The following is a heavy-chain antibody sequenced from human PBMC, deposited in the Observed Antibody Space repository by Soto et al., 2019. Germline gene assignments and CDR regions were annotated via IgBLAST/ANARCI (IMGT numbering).Heavy chain of an antibody. CDR2: ISFDGSDT. V-gene: IGHV3-33*01. Sequence: QVQLVESGGRVVQPGRSLRLSCAASGFTFNSNAMHWVRQAPGKGLEWVAVISFDGSDTFYGDSVKGRFTISRDNSENTLYLQMNSRRAEDTAVYYCARDHDNRSWYGYLDYWGQGTLVTVSS. CDR3: ARDHDNRSWYGYLDY. D-gene: IGHD6-13*01. CDR1: GFTFNSNA. J-gene: IGHJ4*02.